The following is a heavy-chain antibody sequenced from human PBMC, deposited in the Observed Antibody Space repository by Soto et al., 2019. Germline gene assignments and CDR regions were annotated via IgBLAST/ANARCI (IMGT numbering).Heavy chain of an antibody. CDR2: IWYDGSNK. Sequence: PGGSLRLSCAASGFAFSSYGMHWVRQAPGKGLEWVAVIWYDGSNKYYADSVKGRFTISRDNSKNTLYLQMNSPRAEDTAVYYCARDGNQTYYDIGTGYWTYYYYGMDVWGQGTTVPVSS. CDR1: GFAFSSYG. CDR3: ARDGNQTYYDIGTGYWTYYYYGMDV. D-gene: IGHD3-9*01. J-gene: IGHJ6*02. V-gene: IGHV3-33*01.